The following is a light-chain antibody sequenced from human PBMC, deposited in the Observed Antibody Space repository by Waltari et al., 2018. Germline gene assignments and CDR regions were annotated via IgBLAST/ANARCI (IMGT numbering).Light chain of an antibody. J-gene: IGKJ5*01. CDR2: GAS. CDR3: QHYVALPVT. V-gene: IGKV3-20*01. Sequence: EIVLTQSPGTLSLSPGDRATLSCRASQSVGRTLAWYQQKPGQAPSLVIYGASIRATGIPDRFSGSGSGTDFSLTISRLEPEDFAVYYCQHYVALPVTF. CDR1: QSVGRT.